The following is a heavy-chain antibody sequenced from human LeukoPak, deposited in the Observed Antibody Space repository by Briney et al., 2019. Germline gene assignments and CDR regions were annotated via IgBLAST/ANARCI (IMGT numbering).Heavy chain of an antibody. J-gene: IGHJ4*02. D-gene: IGHD2-2*01. CDR2: TNNDGSAT. Sequence: GGSLRLSCAASGFTFSSYWMHWVRQAPGKGLVWVSFTNNDGSATNYADSVKGRFTISRDNAKNTLYLQMNSLSAEDTAVYYSARGNAGFDYWGQGTVVTASS. CDR3: ARGNAGFDY. CDR1: GFTFSSYW. V-gene: IGHV3-74*01.